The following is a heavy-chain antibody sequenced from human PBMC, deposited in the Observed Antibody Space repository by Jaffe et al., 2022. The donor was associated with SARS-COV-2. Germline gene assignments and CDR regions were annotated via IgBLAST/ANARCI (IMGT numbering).Heavy chain of an antibody. CDR3: AKPEEGSGWPGALGYGMDV. CDR2: ISWNSGSI. V-gene: IGHV3-9*01. J-gene: IGHJ6*02. D-gene: IGHD6-19*01. Sequence: EVQLVESGGGLVQPGRSLRLSCAASGFTFDDYAMHWVRQAPGKGLEWVSGISWNSGSIGYADSVKGRFTISRDNAKNSLYLQMNSLRAEDTALYYCAKPEEGSGWPGALGYGMDVWGQGTTVTVSS. CDR1: GFTFDDYA.